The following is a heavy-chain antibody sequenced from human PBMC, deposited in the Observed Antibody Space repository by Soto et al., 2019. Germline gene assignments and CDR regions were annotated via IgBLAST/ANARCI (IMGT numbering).Heavy chain of an antibody. V-gene: IGHV4-34*01. CDR2: INHSGST. CDR3: AIAHCSGGSCYSGPGDYYYYYMDV. D-gene: IGHD2-15*01. CDR1: GGSFSGYY. J-gene: IGHJ6*03. Sequence: QVQLQQWGAGLLKPSETLSLTCAVYGGSFSGYYWSWIRQPPGKGLEWIGEINHSGSTNYNPSLKSRVTISVDTSKNQFSLKLSSVTAADTAVYYCAIAHCSGGSCYSGPGDYYYYYMDVWGKGTTVTVSS.